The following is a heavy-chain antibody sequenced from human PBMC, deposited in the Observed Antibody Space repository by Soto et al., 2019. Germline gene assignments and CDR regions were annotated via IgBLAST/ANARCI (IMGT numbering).Heavy chain of an antibody. CDR2: IYYSGST. J-gene: IGHJ4*02. V-gene: IGHV4-61*01. D-gene: IGHD5-18*01. Sequence: SETLSLTCTVSGGSASSGSYYWSWIRQPPGKGLEWIGYIYYSGSTNYNPSLKSRVTISVDTSKNQFSLKLSSVTAADTAVYYCARTINVDTAMSDYWGQGTLVTVSS. CDR1: GGSASSGSYY. CDR3: ARTINVDTAMSDY.